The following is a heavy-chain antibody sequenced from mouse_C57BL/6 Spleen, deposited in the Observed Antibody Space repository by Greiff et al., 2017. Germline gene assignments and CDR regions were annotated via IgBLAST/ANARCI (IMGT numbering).Heavy chain of an antibody. V-gene: IGHV1-18*01. D-gene: IGHD2-1*01. CDR1: GYTFTDYN. CDR3: ARGDGNYEGNAMDY. CDR2: INPNNGGT. J-gene: IGHJ4*01. Sequence: VQLQQSGPELVKPGASVKIPCKASGYTFTDYNMDWVKHSHGKSLEWIGDINPNNGGTIYNQKFKGKATLTVDKSSSTAYMELRSLTSEDTAVYYCARGDGNYEGNAMDYWGQGTSVTVSS.